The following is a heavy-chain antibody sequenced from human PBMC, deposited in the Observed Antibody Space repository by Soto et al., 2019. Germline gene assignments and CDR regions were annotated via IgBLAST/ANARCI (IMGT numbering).Heavy chain of an antibody. Sequence: GASVKVSCKASGYTFTSYDINWVRQATGQGLEWMGWMNPNSGNTGYAQKFQGRVTMTRNTSISTAYMELSSLRSEDTAVYYCARVKWLGQLGAFDIWGQGAMVTVSS. CDR1: GYTFTSYD. CDR2: MNPNSGNT. CDR3: ARVKWLGQLGAFDI. V-gene: IGHV1-8*01. D-gene: IGHD6-19*01. J-gene: IGHJ3*02.